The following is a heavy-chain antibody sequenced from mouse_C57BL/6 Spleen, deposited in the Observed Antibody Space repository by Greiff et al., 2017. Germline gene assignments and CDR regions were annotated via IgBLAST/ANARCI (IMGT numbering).Heavy chain of an antibody. Sequence: EVKLVESGEGLVKPGGSLKLSCAASGFTFSSYAMSWVRQTPEKRLEWVAYISSGGDYIYYADTVKGRFTISRDNARNTLYLQMSGLKSEDTAMYYCTRDDDGYSRGDYWGQGTTLTVSS. J-gene: IGHJ2*01. CDR2: ISSGGDYI. CDR3: TRDDDGYSRGDY. V-gene: IGHV5-9-1*02. CDR1: GFTFSSYA. D-gene: IGHD2-3*01.